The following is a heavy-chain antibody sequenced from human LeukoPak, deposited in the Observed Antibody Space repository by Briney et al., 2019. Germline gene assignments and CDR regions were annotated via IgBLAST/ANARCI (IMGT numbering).Heavy chain of an antibody. CDR1: GGSINSGGYY. Sequence: SETLSLTCTVSGGSINSGGYYWSWIRQHPGKGLEWIGYIYYRGSTNYNPSLKSRVTFSVDTSKNQFSLKLNSVTAADTAVYYCARGGDYGDLRYFDYWGQGTLVTVSS. CDR3: ARGGDYGDLRYFDY. V-gene: IGHV4-61*08. J-gene: IGHJ4*02. CDR2: IYYRGST. D-gene: IGHD4-17*01.